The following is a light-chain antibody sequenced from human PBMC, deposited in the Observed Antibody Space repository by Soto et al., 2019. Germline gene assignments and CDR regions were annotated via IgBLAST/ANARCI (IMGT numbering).Light chain of an antibody. J-gene: IGLJ2*01. CDR1: SSDVGGYNY. CDR2: EVS. V-gene: IGLV2-14*01. CDR3: SSYTSSSTLVV. Sequence: QSALTQPASVSGSPGQSITISCTGTSSDVGGYNYVSWYQQHPNKAPKLMIYEVSNRPSGVSNRFSGSKSGNTASLTIFGLQAEDEADYYCSSYTSSSTLVVFGGGTKLTVL.